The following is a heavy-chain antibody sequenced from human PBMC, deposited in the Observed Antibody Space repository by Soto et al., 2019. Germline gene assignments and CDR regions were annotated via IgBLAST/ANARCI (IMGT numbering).Heavy chain of an antibody. CDR3: ARDIYYYDSSGYYFRGYFDY. V-gene: IGHV1-69*13. CDR2: IIPIFGTA. Sequence: ASVKVSCKASAGTFSSYAISWVRQAPGQGLEWMGGIIPIFGTANYAQKFQGRVTVTADEPTSTAYMELSSLRSEDTAVYYCARDIYYYDSSGYYFRGYFDYWGQGTLVTVSS. CDR1: AGTFSSYA. J-gene: IGHJ4*02. D-gene: IGHD3-22*01.